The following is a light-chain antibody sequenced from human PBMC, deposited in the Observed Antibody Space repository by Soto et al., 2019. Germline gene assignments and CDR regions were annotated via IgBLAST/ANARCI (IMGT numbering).Light chain of an antibody. Sequence: DIRMTQSPSTLSGSVGDRVTITCRASQTISSWVAWYQQKPGKAPKLLIYKASTLKSGVPSRFSGSGSGTEFTLTISSLQPDDFATYYCQHSNSYSEAFGQGTKVELK. CDR2: KAS. J-gene: IGKJ1*01. V-gene: IGKV1-5*03. CDR3: QHSNSYSEA. CDR1: QTISSW.